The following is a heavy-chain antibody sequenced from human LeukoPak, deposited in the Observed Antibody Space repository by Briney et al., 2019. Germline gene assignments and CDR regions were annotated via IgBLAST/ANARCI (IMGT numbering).Heavy chain of an antibody. Sequence: ASVKVSCKASGYTFTSYGISWVRQAPGQRLEWMGWISACNGNTNYAQKLQGRVTMTTDTSTSTAYMELRSLRSDDTAVYYCARDIRIGGLLNWGQGTLVTVSS. J-gene: IGHJ4*02. CDR3: ARDIRIGGLLN. CDR2: ISACNGNT. D-gene: IGHD2/OR15-2a*01. V-gene: IGHV1-18*01. CDR1: GYTFTSYG.